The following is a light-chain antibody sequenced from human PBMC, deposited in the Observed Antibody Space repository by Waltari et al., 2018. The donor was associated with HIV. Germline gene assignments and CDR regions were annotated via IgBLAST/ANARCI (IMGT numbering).Light chain of an antibody. CDR1: SPHIGADSD. Sequence: QSVLTQPPSLSGAPGQRATISCLATSPHIGADSDVHWYRQVAGAAPKPLIYRTDARPSGVPGRFFGSRSGASASLVINGLQTDDEADYYCQSYDSSLFWVFGGGTKLTVL. V-gene: IGLV1-40*01. CDR2: RTD. CDR3: QSYDSSLFWV. J-gene: IGLJ2*01.